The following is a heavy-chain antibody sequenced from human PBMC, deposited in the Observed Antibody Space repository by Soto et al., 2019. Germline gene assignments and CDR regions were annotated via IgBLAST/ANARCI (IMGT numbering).Heavy chain of an antibody. CDR1: GFTFSSYS. CDR3: ARDMIAAAGTGPGY. J-gene: IGHJ4*02. D-gene: IGHD6-13*01. V-gene: IGHV3-21*01. CDR2: ISSSSSYI. Sequence: GGSLRLSCAASGFTFSSYSMNWVRQAPGKGLEWVSSISSSSSYIYYADSVKGRFTISRDNAKNSLYLQMNSLRAEDTAVYYCARDMIAAAGTGPGYWGQGTLVTVSS.